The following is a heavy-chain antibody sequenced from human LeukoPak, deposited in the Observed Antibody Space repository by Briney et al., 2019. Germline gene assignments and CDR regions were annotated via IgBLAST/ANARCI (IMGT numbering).Heavy chain of an antibody. CDR2: IGTKAFSYAT. V-gene: IGHV3-73*01. J-gene: IGHJ2*01. CDR3: AKTDYRDYDRPNWHFDL. D-gene: IGHD4-17*01. CDR1: GFTFSGST. Sequence: PGGSLRLSCAASGFTFSGSTMHWVRQASGKGLEWVGRIGTKAFSYATAYAASVKGRFTVSRDDSKNTAYLQMTSLNTEDTAVYYCAKTDYRDYDRPNWHFDLWGRGTLVTVSS.